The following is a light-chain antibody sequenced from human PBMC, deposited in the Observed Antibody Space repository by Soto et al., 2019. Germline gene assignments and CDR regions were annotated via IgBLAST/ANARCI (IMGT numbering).Light chain of an antibody. CDR1: QSVRSN. CDR3: QQYNNWPPT. Sequence: IVMTQSPSTLSVSPGERATLSCRASQSVRSNLAWYQQKPGQAPRLLIYGASTRATGIPARFSGSGSGTEFTLTISSLQSEDFAVYYCQQYNNWPPTFGQGTKVDIK. J-gene: IGKJ1*01. CDR2: GAS. V-gene: IGKV3-15*01.